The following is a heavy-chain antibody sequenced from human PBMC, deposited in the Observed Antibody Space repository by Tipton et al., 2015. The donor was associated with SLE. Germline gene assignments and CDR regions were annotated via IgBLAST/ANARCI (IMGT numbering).Heavy chain of an antibody. CDR3: ARDTGGERSNYGLGV. CDR2: IYYSGST. V-gene: IGHV4-59*01. CDR1: GGSISSYY. D-gene: IGHD2-8*02. J-gene: IGHJ6*02. Sequence: TLSLTCTVSGGSISSYYWSWIRQPPGKGLEWIGYIYYSGSTNYNPSLKSRVTISVDTSKNQFSLKLSSVTAADPAVYYCARDTGGERSNYGLGVWGQGTTVTVSS.